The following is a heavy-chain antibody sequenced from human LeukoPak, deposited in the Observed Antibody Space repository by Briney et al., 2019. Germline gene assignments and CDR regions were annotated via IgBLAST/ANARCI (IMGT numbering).Heavy chain of an antibody. CDR3: ARSNYYALSWFDP. V-gene: IGHV4-59*08. CDR2: IYHSGST. CDR1: GGSISSYY. J-gene: IGHJ5*02. Sequence: SETLSLTCTVSGGSISSYYWSWIRQPPGKGLEWIGSIYHSGSTYYNPSLKSRVTISVDTSKNQFSLKLSSVTAADTAVYYCARSNYYALSWFDPWGQGTLVTVSS. D-gene: IGHD3-10*01.